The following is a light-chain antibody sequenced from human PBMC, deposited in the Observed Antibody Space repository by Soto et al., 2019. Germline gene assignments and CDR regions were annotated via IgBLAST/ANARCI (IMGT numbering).Light chain of an antibody. V-gene: IGKV1-17*03. CDR3: LQHNNYPRT. Sequence: DIQITQTPPDMSSSVGAGFTITCLASQGISNGLAWFQQKPGQVPKRLIYAASSLQSGVPSRFSGSGSGTEFTLTITNLQPEDSATYYCLQHNNYPRTFGQGTKVDIK. CDR1: QGISNG. CDR2: AAS. J-gene: IGKJ1*01.